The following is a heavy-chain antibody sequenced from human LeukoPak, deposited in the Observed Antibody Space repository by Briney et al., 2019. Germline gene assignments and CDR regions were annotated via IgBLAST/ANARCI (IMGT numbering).Heavy chain of an antibody. V-gene: IGHV1-46*01. D-gene: IGHD2-2*01. CDR2: INPSGGST. CDR1: GYTFTSYY. CDR3: AREDFCSSTSCPEFDP. Sequence: VASVKVSCKASGYTFTSYYMHWVRQAPGQGLGWMGIINPSGGSTSYAQKFQGRVTMTRDTSTSTVYMELSSLRSEDTAVYYCAREDFCSSTSCPEFDPWGQGTLVTVSS. J-gene: IGHJ5*02.